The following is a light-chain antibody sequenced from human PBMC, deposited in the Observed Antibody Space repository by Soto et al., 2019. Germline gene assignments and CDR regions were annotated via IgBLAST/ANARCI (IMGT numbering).Light chain of an antibody. J-gene: IGKJ5*01. CDR3: QQYGSSPIT. Sequence: EIVLTQSPGTLSLSPGGRATLSCKTSQSVTSSYLAWYQQKPGQAPRLLIYGASSRATGIPDRFSGSGSGTDFTLTISRLEPEDFAVYDCQQYGSSPITFGQGTRLEIK. V-gene: IGKV3-20*01. CDR2: GAS. CDR1: QSVTSSY.